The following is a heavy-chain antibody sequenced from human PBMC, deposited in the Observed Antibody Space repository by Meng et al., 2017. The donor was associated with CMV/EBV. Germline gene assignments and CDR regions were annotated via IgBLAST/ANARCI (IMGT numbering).Heavy chain of an antibody. V-gene: IGHV4-4*02. CDR3: ARVGTYSGTYPTGYFDS. Sequence: SETLSLTCAASGYSITNNNWWSWVRQPPGKGLEWIGEIYHGGKTNYNPSLTSRLTISVDRSKNQFSLKLSSVTAADTAVYYCARVGTYSGTYPTGYFDSRGQGTLVTVSS. CDR1: GYSITNNNW. CDR2: IYHGGKT. J-gene: IGHJ4*02. D-gene: IGHD1-26*01.